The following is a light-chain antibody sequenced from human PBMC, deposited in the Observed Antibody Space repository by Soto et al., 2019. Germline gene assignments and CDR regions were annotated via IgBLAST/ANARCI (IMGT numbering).Light chain of an antibody. CDR2: QDT. CDR3: QAWDYSTAYYV. V-gene: IGLV3-1*01. CDR1: KLGEKY. Sequence: SYELTQPPSVSVSPGQTASITCSGDKLGEKYACWYQQKPGQSPVLVIYQDTKRPSGIPERFSGSNSGNTATLTISGTQAMGEADYFCQAWDYSTAYYVFGPGTKGTVL. J-gene: IGLJ1*01.